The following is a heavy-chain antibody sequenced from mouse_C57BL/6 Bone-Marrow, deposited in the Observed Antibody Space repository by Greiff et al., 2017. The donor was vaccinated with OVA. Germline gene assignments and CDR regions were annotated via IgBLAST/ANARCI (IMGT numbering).Heavy chain of an antibody. CDR2: INPNNGGT. D-gene: IGHD1-1*01. J-gene: IGHJ3*01. V-gene: IGHV1-18*01. CDR1: GYTFTDYN. Sequence: VQLQQSGPELVKPGASVKIPCKASGYTFTDYNMDWVKQSHGKSLEWIGDINPNNGGTIYNQKFKGKATLTVDKSSSTAYMELRSLTSEDTAVYYCARGGLLLRPVASGRFAYWGQGTLVTVSA. CDR3: ARGGLLLRPVASGRFAY.